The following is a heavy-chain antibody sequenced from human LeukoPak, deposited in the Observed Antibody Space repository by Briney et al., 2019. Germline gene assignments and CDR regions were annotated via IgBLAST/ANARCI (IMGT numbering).Heavy chain of an antibody. D-gene: IGHD3-10*01. J-gene: IGHJ4*02. Sequence: ASVKVSCKASGYTFTDYYVHWVRQAPGQGLEWLGKINPNSGGTNYVRKFQGRVTMTRDTSITTAYMELTSLDSDDTAVYYCAKSRVSGFGSVYFWGQGTLGTVSS. CDR1: GYTFTDYY. CDR3: AKSRVSGFGSVYF. CDR2: INPNSGGT. V-gene: IGHV1-2*02.